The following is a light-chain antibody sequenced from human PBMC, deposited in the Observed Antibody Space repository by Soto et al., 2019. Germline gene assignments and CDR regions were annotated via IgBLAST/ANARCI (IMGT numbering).Light chain of an antibody. V-gene: IGLV1-44*01. Sequence: QSVLTQPPSASGTPGQRVTISCSGSSSNIGSNTVNWYQQFPGTAHKLLIYTNSQRPSGVPDRFCGAKSGTSASLAIGGLQAGDEADYYCAAWDDSLDGWVFGGGTKLTVL. J-gene: IGLJ3*02. CDR3: AAWDDSLDGWV. CDR2: TNS. CDR1: SSNIGSNT.